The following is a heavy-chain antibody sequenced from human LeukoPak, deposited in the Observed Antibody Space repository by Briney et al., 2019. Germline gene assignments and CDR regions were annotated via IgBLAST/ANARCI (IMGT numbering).Heavy chain of an antibody. D-gene: IGHD6-13*01. CDR1: GGTFSSYG. Sequence: SVKVSCKASGGTFSSYGISWVRQAPGQGLEWMGRIIPILGIANYAQKFQGRVTITADKSTSTAYMELSSLRSEDTAVYYCAKGLSGSSWYLNWFDPWGQGTLVTVSS. CDR3: AKGLSGSSWYLNWFDP. V-gene: IGHV1-69*04. CDR2: IIPILGIA. J-gene: IGHJ5*02.